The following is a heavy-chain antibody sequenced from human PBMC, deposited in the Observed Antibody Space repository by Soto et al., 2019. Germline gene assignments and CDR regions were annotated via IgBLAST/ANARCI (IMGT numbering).Heavy chain of an antibody. CDR1: GFTFSDYY. J-gene: IGHJ2*01. Sequence: QVQLVESGGGLVKPGGSLRLSWAASGFTFSDYYMSWIRHAPGKGLEWVSYINSSSSYTNYADSVKGRFTISRDNAKNSLYLQMNSLRAEDTAVYYCARIITAAGGRRYFDLWGRGTLVTLTS. D-gene: IGHD6-13*01. CDR2: INSSSSYT. CDR3: ARIITAAGGRRYFDL. V-gene: IGHV3-11*05.